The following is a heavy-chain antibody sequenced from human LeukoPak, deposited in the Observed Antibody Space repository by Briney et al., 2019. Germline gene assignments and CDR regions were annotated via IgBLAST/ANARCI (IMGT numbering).Heavy chain of an antibody. CDR2: ISYDGSNK. J-gene: IGHJ3*02. CDR1: GFTFSSYA. CDR3: ARDSVPYTPGDAFDI. Sequence: PGRSLRLSCAASGFTFSSYAMHWVRQAPGMGLEWVAVISYDGSNKYYADSVKGRFTISRDNSKNTLYLQMNSLRAEDTAVYYCARDSVPYTPGDAFDIWGQGTMVTVSS. D-gene: IGHD3-16*01. V-gene: IGHV3-30*04.